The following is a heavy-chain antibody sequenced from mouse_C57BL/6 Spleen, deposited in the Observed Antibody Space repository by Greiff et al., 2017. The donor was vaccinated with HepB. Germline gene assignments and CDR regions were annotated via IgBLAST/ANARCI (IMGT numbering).Heavy chain of an antibody. J-gene: IGHJ2*01. CDR3: ARAGSSGY. D-gene: IGHD1-1*01. CDR2: INPSTGGT. Sequence: VQLQQSGPELVKPGASVKISCKASGYSFTGYYMNWVKQSPEKSLEWIGEINPSTGGTTYNQKFKAKATLTVDKSSSTAYMPLKSLTSEDSAVYYCARAGSSGYWGQGTTLTVSS. CDR1: GYSFTGYY. V-gene: IGHV1-42*01.